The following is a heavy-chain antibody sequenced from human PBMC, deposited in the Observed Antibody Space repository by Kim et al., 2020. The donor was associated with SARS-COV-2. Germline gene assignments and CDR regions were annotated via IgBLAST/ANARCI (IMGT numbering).Heavy chain of an antibody. J-gene: IGHJ3*02. V-gene: IGHV3-48*02. Sequence: SSTIYYAGSVKGRFTISRDNAKNSLYMQMNSLRDEDTAVYYCARENAFDIWGQGTMVTVSS. CDR3: ARENAFDI. CDR2: SSTI.